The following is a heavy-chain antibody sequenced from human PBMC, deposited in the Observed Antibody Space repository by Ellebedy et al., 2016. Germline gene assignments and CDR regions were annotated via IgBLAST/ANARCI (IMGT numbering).Heavy chain of an antibody. Sequence: GESLKISCAASGSLFSGFFMSWVRRAPGKGLEWVSTISAGGEITYFADSVRGRFTISRDNSRNTLYLQMNSLRAEDTAVYYCYYGHYSGSWGQGTLVTVSS. CDR1: GSLFSGFF. CDR3: YYGHYSGS. V-gene: IGHV3-23*01. CDR2: ISAGGEIT. J-gene: IGHJ4*02. D-gene: IGHD4-17*01.